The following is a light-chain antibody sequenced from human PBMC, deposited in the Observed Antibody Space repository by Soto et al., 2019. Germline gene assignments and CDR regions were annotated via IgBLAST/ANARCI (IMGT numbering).Light chain of an antibody. CDR1: QSVLYSSDNKNY. J-gene: IGKJ2*01. CDR2: WAS. Sequence: DIVMTQSPDSLAVSLGERATINCRSSQSVLYSSDNKNYLTWYQQKPGQPPKLLIYWASTRDSGIPDRFSGSWSATDFTLTISSLQAEDVAIYYCLQYYTTPYTFGQGTKLEIK. CDR3: LQYYTTPYT. V-gene: IGKV4-1*01.